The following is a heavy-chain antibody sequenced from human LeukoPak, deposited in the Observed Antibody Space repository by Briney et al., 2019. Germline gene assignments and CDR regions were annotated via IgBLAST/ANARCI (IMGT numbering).Heavy chain of an antibody. CDR2: VHYSGST. CDR3: ARGKTYYFDSSRPGWFDP. Sequence: SETLSLTCTVSGGSISTYYWSWIRQPPGKALEWIGYVHYSGSTNYNPSLEGRVTMSVDTSKNQFSLKLSSVSAADTAVYYCARGKTYYFDSSRPGWFDPWGQGTLVTVSS. V-gene: IGHV4-59*01. J-gene: IGHJ5*02. D-gene: IGHD3-22*01. CDR1: GGSISTYY.